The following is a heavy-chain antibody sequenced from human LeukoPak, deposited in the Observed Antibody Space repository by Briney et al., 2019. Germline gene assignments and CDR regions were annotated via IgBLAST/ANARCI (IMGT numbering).Heavy chain of an antibody. CDR3: ARNFMVRGFYPSIGD. V-gene: IGHV3-23*01. Sequence: GGSLRLSCAASGFTFSSYAMSWVRQAPGKGLEWVSAISGSGGSTYYADSVKGRFTISRDNSKNTLYLQMNSLRAEDTAVYYCARNFMVRGFYPSIGDWGQGTLVTVSS. CDR2: ISGSGGST. J-gene: IGHJ4*02. D-gene: IGHD3-10*01. CDR1: GFTFSSYA.